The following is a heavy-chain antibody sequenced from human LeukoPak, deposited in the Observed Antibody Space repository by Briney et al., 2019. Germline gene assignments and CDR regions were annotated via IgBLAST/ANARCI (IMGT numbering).Heavy chain of an antibody. CDR1: GGSFSGYY. CDR3: ARGLAVAGTILDY. D-gene: IGHD6-19*01. J-gene: IGHJ4*02. Sequence: SETLSLTCAVYGGSFSGYYWSWIRQPPGKGLEWIGEINHSGSTKYNPPLKSRVTISVDTSKNQFSPKLSSVTAADTAVYYCARGLAVAGTILDYWDQGTLVTVSS. V-gene: IGHV4-34*01. CDR2: INHSGST.